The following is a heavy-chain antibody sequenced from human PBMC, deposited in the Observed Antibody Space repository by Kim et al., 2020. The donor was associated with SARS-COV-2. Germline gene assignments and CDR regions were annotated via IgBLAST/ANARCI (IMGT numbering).Heavy chain of an antibody. Sequence: KSRVTTSVDTSKNQFSLKLSSVTAADTAVYYCARQMGITMIVVVISTHFDYWGQGTLVTVSS. J-gene: IGHJ4*02. V-gene: IGHV4-39*01. D-gene: IGHD3-22*01. CDR3: ARQMGITMIVVVISTHFDY.